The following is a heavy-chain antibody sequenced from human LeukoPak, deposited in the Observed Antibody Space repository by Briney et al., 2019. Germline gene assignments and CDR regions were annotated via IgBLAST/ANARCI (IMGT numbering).Heavy chain of an antibody. J-gene: IGHJ4*02. V-gene: IGHV4-61*05. CDR3: AGAARPEYFDY. CDR1: GGSISSSSYY. CDR2: IYYSGST. Sequence: PSETLSLTCTVSGGSISSSSYYWGWIRQPPGKGLEWIGYIYYSGSTNYNPSLKSRVTISVDTSKNQFSLKLSSVTAADTAVYYCAGAARPEYFDYWGQGTLVTVSS. D-gene: IGHD6-6*01.